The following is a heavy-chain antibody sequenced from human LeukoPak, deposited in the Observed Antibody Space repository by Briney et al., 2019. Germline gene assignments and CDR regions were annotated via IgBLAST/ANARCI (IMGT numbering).Heavy chain of an antibody. CDR3: ARLYYYDSSGYYSGAFDI. D-gene: IGHD3-22*01. V-gene: IGHV4-59*01. J-gene: IGHJ3*02. CDR2: IYYSGST. CDR1: GGSISSYY. Sequence: SETLSLTCTVSGGSISSYYWSWIRQPPGKRLEWIGYIYYSGSTNYNPSLKSRVTISVDTSKNQFSLKLSSVTAADTAVYYCARLYYYDSSGYYSGAFDIWGQGTMVTVSS.